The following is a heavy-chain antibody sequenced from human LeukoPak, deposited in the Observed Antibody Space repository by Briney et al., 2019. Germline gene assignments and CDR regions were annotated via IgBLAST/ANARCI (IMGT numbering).Heavy chain of an antibody. CDR1: GGSISSYY. D-gene: IGHD6-13*01. V-gene: IGHV4-59*01. CDR3: ARGKYSSSWSAYYYMDV. Sequence: SETLSVTCTVSGGSISSYYWSWIRQPPGKGLEWIGYIYYSGSTNYNPSLKSRVTISVDTSKNQFSLKLSSVTAADTAVYYCARGKYSSSWSAYYYMDVWGKGTTVTISS. CDR2: IYYSGST. J-gene: IGHJ6*03.